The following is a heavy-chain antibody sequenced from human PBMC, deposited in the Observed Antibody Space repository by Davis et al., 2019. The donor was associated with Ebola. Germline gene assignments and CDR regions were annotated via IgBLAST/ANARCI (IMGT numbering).Heavy chain of an antibody. CDR3: AARIGFSTGEYVY. J-gene: IGHJ4*02. CDR1: GLKFDDYA. CDR2: VSWNSGST. D-gene: IGHD2-8*02. V-gene: IGHV3-9*01. Sequence: SLKISCAASGLKFDDYAMHWVRQVPGKGLEWVSGVSWNSGSTDYADSVKGRFIISRDNAKNSLTLEMNSLRVEDTALYYCAARIGFSTGEYVYWGRGTRVTVSS.